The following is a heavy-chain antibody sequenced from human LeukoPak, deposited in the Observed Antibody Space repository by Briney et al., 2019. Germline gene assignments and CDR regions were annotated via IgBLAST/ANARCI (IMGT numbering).Heavy chain of an antibody. CDR1: GFTFSSYG. CDR3: AKLCGSYQPIDY. J-gene: IGHJ4*02. CDR2: ISYDGSNK. V-gene: IGHV3-30*18. D-gene: IGHD1-26*01. Sequence: PGGSLRLSCAASGFTFSSYGMHWVRQAPGKGLEWVAVISYDGSNKYYADSVKGRFTISRDNSKNTLYLQMNSLRAEDTAVYYCAKLCGSYQPIDYWGQGTLVTVSS.